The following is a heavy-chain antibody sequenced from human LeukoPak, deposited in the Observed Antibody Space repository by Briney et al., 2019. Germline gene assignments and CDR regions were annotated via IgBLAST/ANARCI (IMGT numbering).Heavy chain of an antibody. CDR1: GGTFSSYA. D-gene: IGHD6-13*01. CDR3: ARGRPTTSIAAAGVNWFDP. V-gene: IGHV1-69*06. CDR2: IIPIFGTA. J-gene: IGHJ5*02. Sequence: SVKVSCKASGGTFSSYAISWVRQAPGQGLEWMGGIIPIFGTANYAQKFQGRVTITADKSTSTAYMELSSLRSEDTAVCYCARGRPTTSIAAAGVNWFDPWGQGTLVTVSS.